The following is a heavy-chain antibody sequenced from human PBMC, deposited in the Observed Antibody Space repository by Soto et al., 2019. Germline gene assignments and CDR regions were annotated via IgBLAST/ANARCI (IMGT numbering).Heavy chain of an antibody. CDR1: GGSISSSSYY. D-gene: IGHD3-10*01. CDR2: IYYSGST. J-gene: IGHJ4*02. V-gene: IGHV4-39*01. CDR3: ASLGRFDY. Sequence: SETLSLTCTVSGGSISSSSYYRGWIRQPPGKGLEWIGSIYYSGSTYYNPSLKSRVTISVDTSKNQFSLKLSSVTAADTAVYYCASLGRFDYWGQGTLVTVSS.